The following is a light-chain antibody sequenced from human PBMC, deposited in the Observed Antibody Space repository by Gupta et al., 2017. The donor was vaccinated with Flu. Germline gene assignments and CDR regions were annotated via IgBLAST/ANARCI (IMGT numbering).Light chain of an antibody. CDR1: TSDVGANNY. CDR2: GVN. Sequence: TAISSTGTTSDVGANNYVSWYQQHPGKAPKVRIYGVNNRPSGVADRFSGSKCGNTASLTIAGLQAEDEADYYCSSERSSSTYFVFGTGTKVTVL. J-gene: IGLJ1*01. CDR3: SSERSSSTYFV. V-gene: IGLV2-14*01.